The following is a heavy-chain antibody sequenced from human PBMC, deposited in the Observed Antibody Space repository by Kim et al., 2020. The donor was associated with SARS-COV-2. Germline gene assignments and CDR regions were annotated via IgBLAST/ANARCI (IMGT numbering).Heavy chain of an antibody. J-gene: IGHJ4*02. V-gene: IGHV3-7*03. D-gene: IGHD6-19*01. CDR3: ARDGCVEFDY. Sequence: GGSLRLSCVASGLSINMFSMTWVRQAPGKGLEWVANIKEDGSEKYYADSVKGRFTISRDNSRNSVFLQVDSLRADDAALDYCARDGCVEFDYWGRGTLLTVSS. CDR1: GLSINMFS. CDR2: IKEDGSEK.